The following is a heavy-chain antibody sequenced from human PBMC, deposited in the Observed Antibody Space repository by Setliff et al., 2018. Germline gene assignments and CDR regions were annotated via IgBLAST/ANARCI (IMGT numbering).Heavy chain of an antibody. CDR3: ARSRLYGGWFDP. V-gene: IGHV1-2*02. D-gene: IGHD4-17*01. CDR2: INPNSGGT. J-gene: IGHJ5*02. CDR1: GYTFTGYF. Sequence: VKVSCKASGYTFTGYFIHWVRQAPGQGLEWMGWINPNSGGTNYAQKFQGRVTMTRDTSISTAYMELSRLRSDDTAVYSCARSRLYGGWFDPWGQGTLVTVSS.